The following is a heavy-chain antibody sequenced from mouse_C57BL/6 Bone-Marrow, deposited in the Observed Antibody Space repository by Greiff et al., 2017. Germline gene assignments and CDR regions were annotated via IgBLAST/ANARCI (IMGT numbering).Heavy chain of an antibody. CDR3: ARDIYSYFDV. V-gene: IGHV1-55*01. CDR1: GYTFTSYW. Sequence: VQLQQPGAELVKPGASVKMSCKASGYTFTSYWITWVKQRPGQGLEWIGEIYPGSGSTNYNEKFKSKATLTVDTSSSTAYMQRSSLTSEDSAVYYCARDIYSYFDVWGTGTTVTVSS. J-gene: IGHJ1*03. CDR2: IYPGSGST.